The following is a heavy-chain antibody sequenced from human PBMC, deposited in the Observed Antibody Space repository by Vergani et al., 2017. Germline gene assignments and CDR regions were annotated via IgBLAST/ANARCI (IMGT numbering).Heavy chain of an antibody. V-gene: IGHV3-30*02. J-gene: IGHJ6*02. CDR1: GFTFSSYG. Sequence: QVQLVESGGGVVQPEGSLRLSCAASGFTFSSYGMHWVRQAPGKGLEWVAFIRYDGSNKYYADSVKGQFTISRDNSKNTLYLQMNSLRAEDTAVYYCAKASRSVVMWYYGMDVWGQGTTVTVSS. CDR3: AKASRSVVMWYYGMDV. D-gene: IGHD3-22*01. CDR2: IRYDGSNK.